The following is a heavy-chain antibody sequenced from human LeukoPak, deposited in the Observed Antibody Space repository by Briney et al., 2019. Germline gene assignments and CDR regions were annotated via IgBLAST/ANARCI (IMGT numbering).Heavy chain of an antibody. Sequence: PGGSLRLSCAASGFTFTTSAMSWVRQAPGKGLEWVSTMSAGGGSTYYADSVKGRFTISRDNSKNTLYLQMNSLRAEDTAVYYCARDAGYYYGSGSYFVYWGQGTLVTVSS. CDR2: MSAGGGST. J-gene: IGHJ4*02. CDR1: GFTFTTSA. CDR3: ARDAGYYYGSGSYFVY. D-gene: IGHD3-10*01. V-gene: IGHV3-23*01.